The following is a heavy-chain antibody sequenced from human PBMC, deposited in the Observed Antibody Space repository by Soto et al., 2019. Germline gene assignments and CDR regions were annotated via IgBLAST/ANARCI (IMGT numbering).Heavy chain of an antibody. CDR1: GYPVTAYY. CDR3: ARGGGVGVAGSAAFDM. J-gene: IGHJ3*02. D-gene: IGHD3-3*01. Sequence: QLHLVQSGAVVKKPGASVTVSCSASGYPVTAYYMHWVRQAPGRGLEWMGGINPATGAAKYTQPFQCRGTMPRDTSTMTVFMELRGLTSKDTAVFYCARGGGVGVAGSAAFDMWGQGTLVTVSS. CDR2: INPATGAA. V-gene: IGHV1-2*02.